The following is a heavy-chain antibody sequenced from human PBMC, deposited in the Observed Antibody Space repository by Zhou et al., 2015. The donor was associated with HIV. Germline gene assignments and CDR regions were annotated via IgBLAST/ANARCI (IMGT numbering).Heavy chain of an antibody. J-gene: IGHJ2*01. CDR3: ARDRGGATRPGWRYFDL. D-gene: IGHD6-6*01. Sequence: QVKLVQSGAEVKKPGSSVKVSCKASGGTFKTNAFSWVRQAPGQGLEWMGGIIPLFRAADYVEKFQDRVTIGADESTSTVYMELRSLKSEDTAVYYCARDRGGATRPGWRYFDLWGRGTLVTVSS. CDR2: IIPLFRAA. V-gene: IGHV1-69*01. CDR1: GGTFKTNA.